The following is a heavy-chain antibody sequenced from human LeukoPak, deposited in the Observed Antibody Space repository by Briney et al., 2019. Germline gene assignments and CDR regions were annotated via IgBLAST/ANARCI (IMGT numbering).Heavy chain of an antibody. CDR3: AKDYGGNHWFDY. J-gene: IGHJ4*02. CDR1: GFTFDGYA. D-gene: IGHD4-23*01. Sequence: GGSLRLSCAASGFTFDGYAMHWVRQAPGKGLEWVSGISWDSGAIGYADSVKGRFNISRDNAKNSLYLQMDSLRAEDTALYYCAKDYGGNHWFDYWGQGTLVTVSS. CDR2: ISWDSGAI. V-gene: IGHV3-9*01.